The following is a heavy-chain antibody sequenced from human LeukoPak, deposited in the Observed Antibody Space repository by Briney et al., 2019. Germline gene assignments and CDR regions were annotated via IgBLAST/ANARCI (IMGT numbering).Heavy chain of an antibody. CDR2: IIPIFGTA. CDR3: ARVGKYGSGSYVHFDY. J-gene: IGHJ4*02. D-gene: IGHD3-10*01. Sequence: ASVKVSCKASGGTFSSYAISWVRQAPGQGLEWMGGIIPIFGTANYAQKFQGRVTMTTDTSTSTAYMELRSLRSDDTAVYYCARVGKYGSGSYVHFDYWGQGTLVTVSS. V-gene: IGHV1-69*05. CDR1: GGTFSSYA.